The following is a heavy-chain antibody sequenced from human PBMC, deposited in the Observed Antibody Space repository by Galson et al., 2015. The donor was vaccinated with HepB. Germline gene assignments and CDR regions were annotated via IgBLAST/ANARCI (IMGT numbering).Heavy chain of an antibody. D-gene: IGHD3-16*01. J-gene: IGHJ4*02. V-gene: IGHV2-70*13. CDR1: ALSPTSSGTC. CDR3: ALSGGFGTCAPGVSYFDF. CDR2: IDGADVK. Sequence: PALVKPTQTVTLTCTFSALSPTSSGTCVRWIRQAPGKALARLALIDGADVKYYTTFLQTRLAISMDTSRNQMVLTMTNMDPVDTGTYYCALSGGFGTCAPGVSYFDFWGQGTLVIVSS.